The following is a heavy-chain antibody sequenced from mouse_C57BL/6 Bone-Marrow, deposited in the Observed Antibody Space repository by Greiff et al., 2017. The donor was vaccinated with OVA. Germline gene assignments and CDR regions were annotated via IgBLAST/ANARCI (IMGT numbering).Heavy chain of an antibody. CDR2: IYPGSGST. V-gene: IGHV1-55*01. CDR3: ARVESLLRRGAWFAY. J-gene: IGHJ3*01. Sequence: QVQLKQPGAELVKPGASVKMSCKASGYTFTSYWITWVKQRPGQGLEWIGDIYPGSGSTNYNEKFKSKATLTVDTSSSTAYMQLSRLTSEDSAVYYCARVESLLRRGAWFAYWGQGTLVTVSA. CDR1: GYTFTSYW. D-gene: IGHD2-12*01.